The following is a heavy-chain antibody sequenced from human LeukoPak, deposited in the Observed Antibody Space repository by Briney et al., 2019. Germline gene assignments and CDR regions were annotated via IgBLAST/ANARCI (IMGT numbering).Heavy chain of an antibody. D-gene: IGHD6-13*01. V-gene: IGHV3-7*01. J-gene: IGHJ4*02. CDR1: GFTFSSYW. Sequence: GGSLRLSCAASGFTFSSYWMSWVRQAPGKGLEWVANIKQDGSEKYYVDSVKGRFTISRDNAKNSLYLQMNSLRAEDTAVYYCARDLGIAAAGTQGGDYWGQGTLVTVSS. CDR3: ARDLGIAAAGTQGGDY. CDR2: IKQDGSEK.